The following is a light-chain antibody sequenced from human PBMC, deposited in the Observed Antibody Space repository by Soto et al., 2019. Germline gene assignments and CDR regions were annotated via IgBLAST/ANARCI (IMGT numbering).Light chain of an antibody. CDR1: QRISYY. CDR2: AAS. Sequence: DIQITHSPSSLSASVVDRVTITFLASQRISYYLNWFQQKPGRAPKLLIYAASSLEAGVPSRYSGSGSGTDFTLTISSLQPEDFATYYCQKSYSTPFNFGQGTRLEIK. V-gene: IGKV1-39*01. J-gene: IGKJ5*01. CDR3: QKSYSTPFN.